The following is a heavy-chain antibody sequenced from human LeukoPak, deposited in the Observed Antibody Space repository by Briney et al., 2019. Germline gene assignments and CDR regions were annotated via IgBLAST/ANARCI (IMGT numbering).Heavy chain of an antibody. D-gene: IGHD2-15*01. Sequence: PAGGSLRLSSVASGFTVSSNYMSWVRQAPGKGLEWVSVIYSGGSTYYADSVKGRFTISRDNSKNTLYLQMNSLRAEDTAVYYCARGFGWSFDYWGQGTLVTVSS. CDR3: ARGFGWSFDY. CDR1: GFTVSSNY. V-gene: IGHV3-53*01. J-gene: IGHJ4*02. CDR2: IYSGGST.